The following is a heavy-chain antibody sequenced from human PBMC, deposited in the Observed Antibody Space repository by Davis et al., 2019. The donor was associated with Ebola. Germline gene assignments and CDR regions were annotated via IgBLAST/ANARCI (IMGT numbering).Heavy chain of an antibody. Sequence: GESLKISCTGSGFRFSRYGMHWVRQAPGKGLAWVALISYEGSYTYYADSVKGRFTISRDNSKNTLYLQMDSLRSEDTAVYYCARGWDYFDYWGQGTLVTVSS. D-gene: IGHD1-26*01. CDR3: ARGWDYFDY. V-gene: IGHV3-30*03. J-gene: IGHJ4*02. CDR1: GFRFSRYG. CDR2: ISYEGSYT.